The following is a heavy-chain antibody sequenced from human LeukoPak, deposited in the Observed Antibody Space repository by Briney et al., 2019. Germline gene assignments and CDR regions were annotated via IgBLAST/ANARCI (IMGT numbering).Heavy chain of an antibody. CDR1: GFSLSTYW. D-gene: IGHD3-16*01. V-gene: IGHV3-7*03. J-gene: IGHJ4*02. CDR3: AKGTTDYDASDPLDF. CDR2: IKQDESEK. Sequence: GGSLRLSCAASGFSLSTYWMSWVRQAPGKGLEWVANIKQDESEKDYVDSVKGRFTISRDQSKSTVYLQMTSLRAEDTAVFYCAKGTTDYDASDPLDFWGQGTLVTVSS.